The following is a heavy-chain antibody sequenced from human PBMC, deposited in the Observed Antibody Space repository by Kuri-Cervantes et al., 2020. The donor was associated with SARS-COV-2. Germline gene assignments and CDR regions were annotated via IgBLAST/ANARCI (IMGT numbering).Heavy chain of an antibody. CDR1: GDSMNNGNW. CDR2: IYHNGNT. V-gene: IGHV4-4*02. D-gene: IGHD2-2*02. J-gene: IGHJ3*02. CDR3: ARESTYTFDI. Sequence: SETLSLTCDVSGDSMNNGNWWTWVRQTPGKGLEWIGEIYHNGNTNYNPSLKSRVTISVDESKNQFSLNLTPVTAADTAVYYCARESTYTFDIWGQGTLVTVSS.